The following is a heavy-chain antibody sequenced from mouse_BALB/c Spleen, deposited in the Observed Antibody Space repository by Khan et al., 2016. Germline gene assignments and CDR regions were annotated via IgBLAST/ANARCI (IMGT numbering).Heavy chain of an antibody. V-gene: IGHV1S136*01. Sequence: VQLQQPGPVLVKPGTSVKMSCKASGYTFTPYIIHWAKQKPGQGLEWIGYVNPYTDGTQYNEKFKHKATLTSDKSSSTAYMDLSSLPSDDSAVYYCARGDYWGQGTTLTVSS. CDR2: VNPYTDGT. CDR3: ARGDY. J-gene: IGHJ2*01. CDR1: GYTFTPYI.